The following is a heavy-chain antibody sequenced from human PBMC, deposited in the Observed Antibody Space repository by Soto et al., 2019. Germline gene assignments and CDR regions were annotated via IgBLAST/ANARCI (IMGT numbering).Heavy chain of an antibody. CDR1: GFTFSSYG. CDR3: AKTLTFYGDSNLHFDY. Sequence: HPGGSLRLSCAASGFTFSSYGMHWVRQAPGKGLEWVAVISYDGSNKYYADSVKGRFTISRDNSKNTLYLQMNSLRAEDTAVYYCAKTLTFYGDSNLHFDYWGQGTLVTVSS. V-gene: IGHV3-30*18. CDR2: ISYDGSNK. J-gene: IGHJ4*02. D-gene: IGHD4-17*01.